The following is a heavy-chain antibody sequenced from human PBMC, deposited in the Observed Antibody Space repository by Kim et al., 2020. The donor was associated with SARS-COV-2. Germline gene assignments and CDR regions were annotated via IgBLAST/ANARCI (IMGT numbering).Heavy chain of an antibody. CDR1: GFTFSSYA. CDR3: AKDKYYYDSSGYYYEPSFDY. CDR2: ISGSGGST. Sequence: GGSLRLSCAASGFTFSSYAMSWVRQAPGKGLEWVSAISGSGGSTYYADSVKGRFTISRDNSKNTLYLQMNSLRAEDTAVYYCAKDKYYYDSSGYYYEPSFDYWGQGTLVTVSS. D-gene: IGHD3-22*01. J-gene: IGHJ4*02. V-gene: IGHV3-23*01.